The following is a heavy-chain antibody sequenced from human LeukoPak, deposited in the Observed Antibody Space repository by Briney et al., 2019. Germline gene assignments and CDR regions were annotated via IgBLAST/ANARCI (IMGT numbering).Heavy chain of an antibody. CDR1: GFTFNNYA. CDR3: AKRKSGTSGLYYFDY. J-gene: IGHJ4*02. V-gene: IGHV3-23*01. Sequence: GGSLRLSCAASGFTFNNYAMSWVRQAPGKGPEWVSAIIGTGGSTYYADTVVGRFTVSRDNSKNTVYLQMSSLRAEDTAIYYCAKRKSGTSGLYYFDYWGQGTLVTVSS. D-gene: IGHD3-10*01. CDR2: IIGTGGST.